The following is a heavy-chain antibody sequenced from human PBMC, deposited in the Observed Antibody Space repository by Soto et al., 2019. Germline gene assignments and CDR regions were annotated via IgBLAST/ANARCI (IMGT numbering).Heavy chain of an antibody. CDR3: ARVGREYQLRFDY. J-gene: IGHJ4*02. CDR2: ISTSGNT. CDR1: GACISSYF. D-gene: IGHD2-2*01. V-gene: IGHV4-4*07. Sequence: EPLSLTCTVSGACISSYFWTWIRQPAGKGLDWIGRISTSGNTNYNPSLKSRVTISVDKSKNQFSLKLSSVTAADTAVYYCARVGREYQLRFDYWGQGTLVTVSS.